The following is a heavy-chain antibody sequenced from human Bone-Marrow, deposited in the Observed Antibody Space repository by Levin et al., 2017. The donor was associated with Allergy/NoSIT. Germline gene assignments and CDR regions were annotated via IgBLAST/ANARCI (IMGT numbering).Heavy chain of an antibody. Sequence: GESLKISCEASGFTFSDAWMNWVRQAPGKGLEWVGRIKSKTDGETIDYSSPVKGRFTISRDDSKNTVYLQLNSLKTEDTAVYYCATPLTVDVHYHFRLDVWGQGTTVTVSS. CDR1: GFTFSDAW. D-gene: IGHD4-11*01. J-gene: IGHJ6*02. V-gene: IGHV3-15*07. CDR2: IKSKTDGETI. CDR3: ATPLTVDVHYHFRLDV.